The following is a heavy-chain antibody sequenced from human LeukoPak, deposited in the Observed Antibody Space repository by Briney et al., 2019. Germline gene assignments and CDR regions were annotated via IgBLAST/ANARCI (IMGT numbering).Heavy chain of an antibody. J-gene: IGHJ3*02. CDR1: GFTFSDYS. V-gene: IGHV3-48*02. CDR2: ITSSSGT. Sequence: GGSLRLSCAASGFTFSDYSMNWVRQAPGKGLEWVSYITSSSGTWYADSVKGRFTISRDNAKNSLYLQMNSLRDEDAAVSYCARDVGYAFHIWGQGTLVTVSS. CDR3: ARDVGYAFHI. D-gene: IGHD5-18*01.